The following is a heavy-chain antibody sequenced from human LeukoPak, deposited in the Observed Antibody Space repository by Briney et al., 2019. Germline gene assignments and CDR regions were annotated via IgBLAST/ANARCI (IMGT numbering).Heavy chain of an antibody. CDR1: GGSISSGGYY. CDR3: ARVGYCSSTSCYDDYYYYGMVV. J-gene: IGHJ6*02. CDR2: IYYSGST. V-gene: IGHV4-31*03. D-gene: IGHD2-2*01. Sequence: SETLSLTCTVSGGSISSGGYYWSWIRQRPGKGLEWIGYIYYSGSTYYNPSLKSRVTISVDTSKNQFSLKLSSVTAADTAVYYCARVGYCSSTSCYDDYYYYGMVVWGQGTTVTVSS.